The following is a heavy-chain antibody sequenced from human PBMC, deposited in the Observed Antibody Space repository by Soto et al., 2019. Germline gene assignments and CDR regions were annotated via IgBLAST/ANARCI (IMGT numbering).Heavy chain of an antibody. CDR3: VRDAYISSYVPLGFDS. CDR2: ISHSGTS. D-gene: IGHD6-6*01. Sequence: PSETLSLTCSVSGGSISSVNQFWNWIRQPPGKGLEWIGYISHSGTSYYNPSLKSRVSMSLDTSENQFSLRLASVTATDTAVYYCVRDAYISSYVPLGFDSWGQGTLVTVSS. V-gene: IGHV4-30-4*01. CDR1: GGSISSVNQF. J-gene: IGHJ4*02.